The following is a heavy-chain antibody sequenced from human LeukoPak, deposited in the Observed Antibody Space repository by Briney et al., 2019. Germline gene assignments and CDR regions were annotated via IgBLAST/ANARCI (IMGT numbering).Heavy chain of an antibody. CDR2: IYAGEGA. CDR1: GDSISNYF. CDR3: AREGYSYGYYFDY. V-gene: IGHV4-4*07. Sequence: PSETLSLTCTVSGDSISNYFWSWIRQPAGKGLEWLGRIYAGEGAKYNPSLETRVTVSVDTSTNQLSLKLSSVTAADTAVYYCAREGYSYGYYFDYWGQGTLVTVSS. J-gene: IGHJ4*02. D-gene: IGHD5-18*01.